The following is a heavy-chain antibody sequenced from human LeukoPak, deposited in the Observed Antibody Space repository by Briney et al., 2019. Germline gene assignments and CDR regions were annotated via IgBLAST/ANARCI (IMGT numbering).Heavy chain of an antibody. CDR1: GFTFSSYG. J-gene: IGHJ4*02. CDR2: ISYDGSNK. V-gene: IGHV3-30*03. D-gene: IGHD6-19*01. CDR3: ARETSSGWEFDY. Sequence: GRSLRLSCAASGFTFSSYGMHWVRQAPGKGLEWVAVISYDGSNKYYADSVKGRFTISRDNSKNTLYLQMNSLRAEDTAVYYCARETSSGWEFDYWGQGTLVTVSS.